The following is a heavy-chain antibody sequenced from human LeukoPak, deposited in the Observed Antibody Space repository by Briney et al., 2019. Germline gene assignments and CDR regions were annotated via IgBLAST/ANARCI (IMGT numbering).Heavy chain of an antibody. CDR3: ARSRDGYNYGYFDY. V-gene: IGHV4-61*02. J-gene: IGHJ4*02. CDR1: GGSISSGSYY. D-gene: IGHD5-24*01. CDR2: IYTSGST. Sequence: SETLSLTCTVSGGSISSGSYYWSWIRQPAGKGLEWIGRIYTSGSTNYNPSLKSRVTISVDTPKNQFPLKLSSVTAADTAVYYCARSRDGYNYGYFDYWGQGTLVTVSS.